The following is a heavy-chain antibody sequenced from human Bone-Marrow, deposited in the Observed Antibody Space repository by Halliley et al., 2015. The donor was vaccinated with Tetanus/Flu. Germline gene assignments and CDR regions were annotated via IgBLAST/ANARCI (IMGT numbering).Heavy chain of an antibody. CDR2: INVGNGNT. CDR3: ARDRMPDYFDF. CDR1: GHTFTSYV. Sequence: QLVQSGAEVKKPGASVKVSCKASGHTFTSYVIHWVRQAPGQTFEWMGWINVGNGNTKYSRELQGRVTITRDTSASTVYMELSSLTFEDTAVYFCARDRMPDYFDFWGQGTLVTVSS. V-gene: IGHV1-3*01. J-gene: IGHJ4*02. D-gene: IGHD2-2*01.